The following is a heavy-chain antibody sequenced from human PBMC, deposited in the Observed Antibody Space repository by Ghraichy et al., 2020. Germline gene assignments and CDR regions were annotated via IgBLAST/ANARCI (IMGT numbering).Heavy chain of an antibody. CDR1: GGSISSGDYY. Sequence: SETLSLTFTVSGGSISSGDYYWSWIRQPPGKGLEWIGYIYYSGSSYYNPSLKSRVTISVDTSKNQFSLKLSSVTAADTAVYYCARGYSYGYYFDYWGQGTLVTVSS. D-gene: IGHD5-18*01. CDR2: IYYSGSS. J-gene: IGHJ4*02. V-gene: IGHV4-30-4*01. CDR3: ARGYSYGYYFDY.